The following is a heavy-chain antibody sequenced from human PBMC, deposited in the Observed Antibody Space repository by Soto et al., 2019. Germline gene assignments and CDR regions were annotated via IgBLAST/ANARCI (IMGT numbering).Heavy chain of an antibody. CDR1: GGTFSSYA. V-gene: IGHV1-69*13. CDR2: IIPIFGTA. J-gene: IGHJ6*02. CDR3: ATIPAGDIVVVVAAAYGMDV. D-gene: IGHD2-15*01. Sequence: SVKVSCKASGGTFSSYAISWVRQAPGQGLEWMGGIIPIFGTANYAQKFQGRVTITADESTSTAYMELSSLRSEDTAVYYCATIPAGDIVVVVAAAYGMDVWGQGTTVTVSS.